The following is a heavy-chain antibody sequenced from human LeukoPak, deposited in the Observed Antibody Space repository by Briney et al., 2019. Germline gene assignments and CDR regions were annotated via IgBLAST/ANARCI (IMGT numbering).Heavy chain of an antibody. Sequence: SETLSLTCAVYGGSFSDYYWTWIRQPPGKGLEWIGEINHSGSTNYNPSLKSRVTISVDTSKKQFFLRLSSVTAADTAVYYCARGFGSGRNPFDYWGQGTLVTVSS. D-gene: IGHD3-10*01. J-gene: IGHJ4*02. V-gene: IGHV4-34*01. CDR2: INHSGST. CDR3: ARGFGSGRNPFDY. CDR1: GGSFSDYY.